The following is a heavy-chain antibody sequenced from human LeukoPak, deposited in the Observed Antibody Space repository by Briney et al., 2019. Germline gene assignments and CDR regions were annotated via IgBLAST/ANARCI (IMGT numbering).Heavy chain of an antibody. CDR3: ARGVSSTGNTFLF. Sequence: GGSLRLSCAASGFTFSDYWMHWVRQAPGKGLMWVSRINDHGNNTNYVDSVKGRFNISRDNAKNTLFLQMSGLRAEDAAVYYCARGVSSTGNTFLFWGQGTIVTVSS. J-gene: IGHJ3*01. CDR1: GFTFSDYW. CDR2: INDHGNNT. D-gene: IGHD4-23*01. V-gene: IGHV3-74*01.